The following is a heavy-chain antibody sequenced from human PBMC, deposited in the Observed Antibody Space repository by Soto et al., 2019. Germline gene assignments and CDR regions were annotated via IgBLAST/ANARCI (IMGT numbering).Heavy chain of an antibody. CDR1: GGTFSSYA. J-gene: IGHJ4*02. D-gene: IGHD3-16*02. CDR3: AGGGMITFGGVIASFDY. Sequence: ASVKVSCKASGGTFSSYAISWVRQAPGQGLEWMGGIIPIFGTANYAQKFQGRVTITADESTSTAYMELRSLRSEDTAVYYCAGGGMITFGGVIASFDYWGQGTLVTVSS. CDR2: IIPIFGTA. V-gene: IGHV1-69*13.